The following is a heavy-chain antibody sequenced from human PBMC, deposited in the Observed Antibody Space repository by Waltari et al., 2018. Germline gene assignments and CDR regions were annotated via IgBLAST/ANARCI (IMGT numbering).Heavy chain of an antibody. V-gene: IGHV4-59*01. CDR3: ARHSGSYYGEYNWFDP. J-gene: IGHJ5*02. CDR2: IYYSGST. D-gene: IGHD1-26*01. Sequence: QVQLQESGPGLVKPSETLSLTCTVSGGSISSYYWSWIRQPPGEGLEWIGYIYYSGSTNYNPSLKSRVTISVDTSKSHFSRKLGSVTAADTAVYYCARHSGSYYGEYNWFDPWGQGTLVTVSS. CDR1: GGSISSYY.